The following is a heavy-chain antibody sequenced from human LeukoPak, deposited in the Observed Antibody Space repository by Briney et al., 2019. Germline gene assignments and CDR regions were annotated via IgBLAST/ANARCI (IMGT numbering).Heavy chain of an antibody. CDR1: GSTFSSYS. Sequence: GGSLRLSCAASGSTFSSYSMNWVRQAPGKGLEWVSYISSSSSTIYYADSVKGRFTISRDNAKNSLYLQMNSLRAEDTAVYYCARDPRGQLLHYYMDVWGKGTTVTVSS. CDR2: ISSSSSTI. J-gene: IGHJ6*03. D-gene: IGHD2-2*01. V-gene: IGHV3-48*01. CDR3: ARDPRGQLLHYYMDV.